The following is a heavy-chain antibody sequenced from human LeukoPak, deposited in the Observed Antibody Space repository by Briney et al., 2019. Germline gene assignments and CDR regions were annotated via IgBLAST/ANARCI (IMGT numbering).Heavy chain of an antibody. Sequence: PSETLSLTCTVAGGSISSYYWSWIRQPPGKGLEWIGYIYYSGSTNYNPSLKSRVTISVDTSKNQFSLKLSSVTAADTAVYYCASGYPIDYWGQGTLVTVSS. V-gene: IGHV4-59*08. CDR3: ASGYPIDY. CDR2: IYYSGST. J-gene: IGHJ4*02. CDR1: GGSISSYY. D-gene: IGHD6-13*01.